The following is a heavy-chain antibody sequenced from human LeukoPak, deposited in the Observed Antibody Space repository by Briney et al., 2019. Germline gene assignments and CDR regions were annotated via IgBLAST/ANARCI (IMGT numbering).Heavy chain of an antibody. D-gene: IGHD3-9*01. CDR2: IYPGDSDT. CDR3: ARGARYYDILTGYYRPNWFDP. CDR1: GYSFTSYW. Sequence: GESLKISCKGSGYSFTSYWIGWVRQMPGKGLEWMGIIYPGDSDTRYSPSFQGQVTISADKSISTAYLQWSSLKASDTAMYYCARGARYYDILTGYYRPNWFDPWGQGTLVTVSS. J-gene: IGHJ5*02. V-gene: IGHV5-51*01.